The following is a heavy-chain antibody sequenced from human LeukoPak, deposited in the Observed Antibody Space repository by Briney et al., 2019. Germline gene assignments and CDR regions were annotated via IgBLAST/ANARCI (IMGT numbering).Heavy chain of an antibody. D-gene: IGHD5-18*01. CDR3: ARDPRGYSYGLKLWYFDL. J-gene: IGHJ2*01. V-gene: IGHV4-4*07. Sequence: PSETLSLTCIVSGGSVINYYWSWIRQPAGKGLEWIGRIYASGSTNYNPSLKSRVTMSIDTSKNQFSLNLTSVTAADTAVYYCARDPRGYSYGLKLWYFDLWGRGTLVTVSS. CDR2: IYASGST. CDR1: GGSVINYY.